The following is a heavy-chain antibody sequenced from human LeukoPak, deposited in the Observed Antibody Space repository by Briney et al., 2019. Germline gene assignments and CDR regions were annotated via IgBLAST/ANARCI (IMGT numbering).Heavy chain of an antibody. D-gene: IGHD3-10*01. J-gene: IGHJ4*02. Sequence: SETLSLTCTVSGGSISSYYWSWIRQPPGKGLEWIGYIYYSGSTNYNPSLKSRVTISVDTPKNQFSLKLSSVTAADTAVYYCARSFAVRGVYYFDYWGQGTLVTVSS. CDR2: IYYSGST. CDR3: ARSFAVRGVYYFDY. CDR1: GGSISSYY. V-gene: IGHV4-59*01.